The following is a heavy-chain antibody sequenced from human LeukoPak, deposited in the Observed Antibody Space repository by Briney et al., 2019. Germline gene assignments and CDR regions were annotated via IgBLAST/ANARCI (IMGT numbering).Heavy chain of an antibody. CDR1: KSTFSNSC. V-gene: IGHV3-7*01. CDR2: IKPDGSEK. CDR3: VSWTGTINY. J-gene: IGHJ4*02. D-gene: IGHD3/OR15-3a*01. Sequence: GGSLRLSCAASKSTFSNSCMSWVRQTPGKGLEWVAHIKPDGSEKYYVDSVKGRFTISRDNAENSLYLQMNSLRGEDTAVYFCVSWTGTINYWGQGTLVTVSS.